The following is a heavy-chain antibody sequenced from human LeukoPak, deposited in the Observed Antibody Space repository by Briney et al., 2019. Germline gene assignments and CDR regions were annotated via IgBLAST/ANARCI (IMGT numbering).Heavy chain of an antibody. CDR1: GYSFTSYW. D-gene: IGHD5-24*01. Sequence: GESLKISCKGSGYSFTSYWIGWVRQMPGKGLEWMGIIYPGDSDTRYSPSFQGQVTISADKSISTAYLQWSSLKASDTAMYYCARGRRDGYNSPYCFDYWGQGTLVTVSS. V-gene: IGHV5-51*01. J-gene: IGHJ4*02. CDR2: IYPGDSDT. CDR3: ARGRRDGYNSPYCFDY.